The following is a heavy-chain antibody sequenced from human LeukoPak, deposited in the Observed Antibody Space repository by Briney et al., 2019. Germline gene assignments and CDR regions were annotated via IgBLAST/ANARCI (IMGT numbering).Heavy chain of an antibody. V-gene: IGHV3-15*01. CDR3: TPDIGYWNPTDY. Sequence: GGSLRLSCAASGFTFSNAWMSWVRQAPGKGLEWVGRIKTKTDVGPTDYAAPVKGRFTISRDDSKNTLYLQMNSLKTEDTAVYYCTPDIGYWNPTDYWGQGTLVTVSS. CDR1: GFTFSNAW. J-gene: IGHJ4*02. D-gene: IGHD1-1*01. CDR2: IKTKTDVGPT.